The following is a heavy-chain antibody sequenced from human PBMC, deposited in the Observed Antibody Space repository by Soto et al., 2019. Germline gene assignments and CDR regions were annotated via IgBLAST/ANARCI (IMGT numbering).Heavy chain of an antibody. CDR2: IYYRGRT. CDR1: SGSISSYY. CDR3: ARVYAYYFDY. J-gene: IGHJ4*02. Sequence: SETLSLTCTVTSGSISSYYWSWIRQPPRKGLEWNRYIYYRGRTNYNPSKKSQVTISVDTSKNQSSLKLSSMTAADTAVYYCARVYAYYFDYWGQGTLVTVS. V-gene: IGHV4-59*01. D-gene: IGHD2-8*01.